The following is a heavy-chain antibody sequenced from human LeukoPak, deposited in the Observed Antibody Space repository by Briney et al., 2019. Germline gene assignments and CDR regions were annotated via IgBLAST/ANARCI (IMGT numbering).Heavy chain of an antibody. D-gene: IGHD6-13*01. CDR2: IWYDGSNK. CDR3: ARVGEYSSSPAYYFDY. V-gene: IGHV3-33*01. J-gene: IGHJ4*02. Sequence: PGGSLRLSCAASGFTFSSYGMHWVRQAPGKGLEWVAVIWYDGSNKYYADPVNGRFTNARENSKNTLYLQMNSLRAEDTAVYYCARVGEYSSSPAYYFDYWGPGTLVTVSS. CDR1: GFTFSSYG.